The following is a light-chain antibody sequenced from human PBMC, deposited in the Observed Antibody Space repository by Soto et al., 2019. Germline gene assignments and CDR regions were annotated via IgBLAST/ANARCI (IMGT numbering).Light chain of an antibody. CDR1: QSVSGSY. Sequence: EIVLTQSPGTLSLSPGERVTLSCRASQSVSGSYLAWYLQKPGQAPRVLIYGASSRATGIPDRFSGSGSGTDFTLTIGRLEPEDFAVYYCQQYGSSPITFGQGTRLEIK. V-gene: IGKV3-20*01. CDR3: QQYGSSPIT. J-gene: IGKJ5*01. CDR2: GAS.